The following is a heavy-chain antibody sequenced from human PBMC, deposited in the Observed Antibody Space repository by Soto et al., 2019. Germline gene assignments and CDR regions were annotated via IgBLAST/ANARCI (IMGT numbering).Heavy chain of an antibody. CDR2: INPNSGGT. Sequence: ASVKVSCKASGYTFTGYYMHWVRQAPGQGLEWMGWINPNSGGTNYAQKFQGWVTMTRDTSISTAYMELSRLRSDDTAVYYCARDSPYSYYCGGYNYYFDYWGQGTLVTVSS. D-gene: IGHD2-21*01. V-gene: IGHV1-2*04. CDR3: ARDSPYSYYCGGYNYYFDY. J-gene: IGHJ4*02. CDR1: GYTFTGYY.